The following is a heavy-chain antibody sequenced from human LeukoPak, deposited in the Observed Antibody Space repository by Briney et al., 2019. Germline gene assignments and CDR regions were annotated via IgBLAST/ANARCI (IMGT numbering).Heavy chain of an antibody. CDR2: IYYSGST. CDR3: ARDTATVGGFDY. V-gene: IGHV4-30-4*01. D-gene: IGHD4-17*01. J-gene: IGHJ4*02. Sequence: SQTLSLTCTVSGGSISSGDYYWSWIRQPPGKGLEWIGYIYYSGSTYYNPSLKSRVTISVDTSKNQFSLKLSSVTAADTAVYYCARDTATVGGFDYWGQGTLVTVSS. CDR1: GGSISSGDYY.